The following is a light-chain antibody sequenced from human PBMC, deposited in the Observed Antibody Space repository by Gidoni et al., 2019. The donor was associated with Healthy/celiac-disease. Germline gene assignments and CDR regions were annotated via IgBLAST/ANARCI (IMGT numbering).Light chain of an antibody. J-gene: IGKJ2*01. Sequence: DLQMTHSPSSLSASVGDRVTITCRASQSISSYLNWYQQKPGKAPKLLIYAASSLQSGVPSRFSGSGSGTDFTLTISSLQPEDFATYYCQQSYSTPPYTFGQGTKLEIK. CDR3: QQSYSTPPYT. CDR2: AAS. CDR1: QSISSY. V-gene: IGKV1-39*01.